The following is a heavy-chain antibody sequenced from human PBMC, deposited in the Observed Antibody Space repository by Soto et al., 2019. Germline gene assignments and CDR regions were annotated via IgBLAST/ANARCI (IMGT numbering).Heavy chain of an antibody. Sequence: QVQLVESGGGVVQPGRSLRLSCAASGFTFSSNDMHWVRQAPGKGLEWVALISYHGNSKYYADSVKGRFTISRDKSKDTLYLQISNLRTEDTAEYYCARDSSSWYGREKYLDSWGQGTLVTVSS. J-gene: IGHJ4*02. CDR2: ISYHGNSK. CDR3: ARDSSSWYGREKYLDS. D-gene: IGHD6-13*01. V-gene: IGHV3-30-3*01. CDR1: GFTFSSND.